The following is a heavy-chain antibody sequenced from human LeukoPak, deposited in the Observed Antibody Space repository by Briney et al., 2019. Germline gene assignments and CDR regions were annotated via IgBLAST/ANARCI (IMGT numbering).Heavy chain of an antibody. CDR2: IYYSGST. D-gene: IGHD3-10*01. CDR1: GGSISSGGYS. Sequence: SQTLSLTCAVSGGSISSGGYSWSWIRQPPGKGLEWIGYIYYSGSTNYNPSLKSRVTISVDTSKNQFSLKLNSVTAADTAVYYCARGYYYGSGSFDYWGQGTLVTVSS. J-gene: IGHJ4*02. V-gene: IGHV4-30-4*07. CDR3: ARGYYYGSGSFDY.